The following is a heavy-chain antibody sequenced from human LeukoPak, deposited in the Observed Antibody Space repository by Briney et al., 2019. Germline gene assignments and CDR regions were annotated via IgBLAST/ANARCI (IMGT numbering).Heavy chain of an antibody. D-gene: IGHD6-19*01. CDR1: RFTFSSYG. Sequence: GRSLRLSCAASRFTFSSYGMHWVRQAPGKGLEWAALISYDGGTKYYADSVTGRFTISRDNSKNTLYLQMNSLRVEDTAVYYCAKRPAGTGYFQHWGQGTLVTVSS. CDR3: AKRPAGTGYFQH. CDR2: ISYDGGTK. J-gene: IGHJ1*01. V-gene: IGHV3-30*18.